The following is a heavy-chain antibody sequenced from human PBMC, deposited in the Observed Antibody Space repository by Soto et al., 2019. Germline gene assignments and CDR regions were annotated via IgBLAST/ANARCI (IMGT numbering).Heavy chain of an antibody. J-gene: IGHJ4*02. Sequence: TLSLTSTVSGGSISNNSYYWWWIRQPPGKGLEWIGSIYYSGSTYYNPSLKSRVTISVDTSKNQFSLKLSSVTAADTAVYYCASLFPPFDYWGQGTLVTVSS. V-gene: IGHV4-39*01. CDR2: IYYSGST. CDR3: ASLFPPFDY. CDR1: GGSISNNSYY.